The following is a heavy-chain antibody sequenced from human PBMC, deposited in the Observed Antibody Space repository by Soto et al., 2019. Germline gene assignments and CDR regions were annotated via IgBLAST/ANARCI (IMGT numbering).Heavy chain of an antibody. CDR1: GYTFTGYY. CDR2: INPNSGGT. Sequence: GASVKVSCKASGYTFTGYYMHWVRHAPGQGLEWMGWINPNSGGTNYAQKFQGWVTMTRDTSISRAYMELSRLRADDRAVYSCARSPMVAATSIDSWGQGTLVPVSS. CDR3: ARSPMVAATSIDS. V-gene: IGHV1-2*04. D-gene: IGHD2-15*01. J-gene: IGHJ4*02.